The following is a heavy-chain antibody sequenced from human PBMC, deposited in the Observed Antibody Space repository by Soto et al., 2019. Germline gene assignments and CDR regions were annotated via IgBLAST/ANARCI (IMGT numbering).Heavy chain of an antibody. CDR1: GDSIRNNGYC. J-gene: IGHJ6*03. CDR3: ARRETGASVDFSCQGVLDGVC. D-gene: IGHD6-6*01. V-gene: IGHV4-31*03. Sequence: SETLSLNCTVSGDSIRNNGYCWSWIPQHPGKGLEWIGYIYYSGSTYYNPSLKSRVTISLDTSKKQFSLKLSSVTAADTAVYYYARRETGASVDFSCQGVLDGVCWG. CDR2: IYYSGST.